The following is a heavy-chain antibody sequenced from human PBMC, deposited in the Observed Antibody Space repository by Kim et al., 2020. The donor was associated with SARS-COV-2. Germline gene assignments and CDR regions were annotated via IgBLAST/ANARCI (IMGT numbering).Heavy chain of an antibody. CDR1: GYTFTRYY. D-gene: IGHD2-2*01. CDR3: ARESAPSAFCSSTGCPGDY. Sequence: ASVKVSCKASGYTFTRYYIHWVRQAPGQGLEWMGIINPGGGGASYAQKFQDRVNMTRDTSTKTVYMELSSLRSEDTAFYYCARESAPSAFCSSTGCPGDYWGQGTLVTVSS. V-gene: IGHV1-46*01. CDR2: INPGGGGA. J-gene: IGHJ4*02.